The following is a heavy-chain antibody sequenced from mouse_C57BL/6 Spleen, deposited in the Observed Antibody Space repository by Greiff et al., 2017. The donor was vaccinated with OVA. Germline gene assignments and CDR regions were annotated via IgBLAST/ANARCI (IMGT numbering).Heavy chain of an antibody. CDR2: ISSGSSTI. J-gene: IGHJ4*01. D-gene: IGHD1-1*01. CDR1: GFTFSDYG. CDR3: ARGLRGSSVYYYAMDY. V-gene: IGHV5-17*01. Sequence: EVQLQESGGGLVKPGGSLKLSCAASGFTFSDYGMHWVRQAPEKGLEWVAYISSGSSTIYYADTVKGRFTISRDNAKNTLFLQMTRLRSEETAMYYCARGLRGSSVYYYAMDYWGQGTSVTVSS.